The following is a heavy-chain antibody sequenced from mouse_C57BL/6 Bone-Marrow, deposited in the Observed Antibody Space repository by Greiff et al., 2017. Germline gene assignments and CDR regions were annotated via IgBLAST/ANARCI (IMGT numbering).Heavy chain of an antibody. V-gene: IGHV1-50*01. CDR1: GYTFTSYW. CDR2: IDPSDSYT. J-gene: IGHJ3*01. D-gene: IGHD2-4*01. Sequence: QVQLQQPGAELVKPGASVKLSCKASGYTFTSYWMQWVKQRPGQGLEWIGEIDPSDSYTNYNQKFKGKATLTVDTSSSTAYMQLSSLTSEDSAVYYCAGGGYRDCETYWGQGTLVTVSA. CDR3: AGGGYRDCETY.